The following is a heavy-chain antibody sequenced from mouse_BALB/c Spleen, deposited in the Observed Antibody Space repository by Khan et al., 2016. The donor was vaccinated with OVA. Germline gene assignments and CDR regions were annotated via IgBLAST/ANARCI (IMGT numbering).Heavy chain of an antibody. D-gene: IGHD1-1*01. CDR1: GYTFPNYG. J-gene: IGHJ4*01. Sequence: QIQLVQSGPELKKPGETVKISCKASGYTFPNYGMNWVKQAPGKGLKWMGWINTYTGEPTYADDFKGRFAFSLETSASTAYLQNNNLKNEDTATYFCARRGTTVVANYAMDYWGQGTSVTVSS. CDR2: INTYTGEP. CDR3: ARRGTTVVANYAMDY. V-gene: IGHV9-3-1*01.